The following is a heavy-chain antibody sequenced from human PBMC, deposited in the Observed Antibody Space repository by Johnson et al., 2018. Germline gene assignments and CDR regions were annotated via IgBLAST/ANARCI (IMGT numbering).Heavy chain of an antibody. Sequence: VQLVQSGGSVVRLGGSLRLSCTASGFKFDDYGITWVRQVPGKGLEWVSGINWHGGSTAYADSVQGRFTISRDNANRSLILQMNSLRAEDTALYYCARGWQQWQVPSWFDSWGQGTLVTVSS. CDR2: INWHGGST. J-gene: IGHJ5*01. CDR1: GFKFDDYG. CDR3: ARGWQQWQVPSWFDS. V-gene: IGHV3-20*04. D-gene: IGHD6-19*01.